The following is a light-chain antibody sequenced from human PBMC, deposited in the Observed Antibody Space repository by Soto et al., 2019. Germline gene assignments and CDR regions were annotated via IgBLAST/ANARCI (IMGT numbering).Light chain of an antibody. CDR1: SSNIGAGYD. V-gene: IGLV1-40*01. CDR2: GNS. Sequence: QSVLTQPPSVSGAPGQSVTISCTGSSSNIGAGYDVHWYQQLPGTAPKLLIYGNSNRPSGVPDRFSGSKSGTSASLAITVLKAEDEADYYCQSYDSRLSGYVFGSGTNRTVL. CDR3: QSYDSRLSGYV. J-gene: IGLJ1*01.